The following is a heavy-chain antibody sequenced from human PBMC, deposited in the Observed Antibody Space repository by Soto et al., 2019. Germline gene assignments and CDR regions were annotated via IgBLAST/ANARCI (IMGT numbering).Heavy chain of an antibody. CDR3: ARGNDYDSSGPYPDFDY. J-gene: IGHJ4*02. V-gene: IGHV4-59*01. CDR1: GGSISSYY. D-gene: IGHD3-22*01. Sequence: PSETLSLTCTVSGGSISSYYWSWIRQPPGKGLEWIGYIYYSGSTNYNPSLKSRVTISVDTSKNQFSLKLSSVTAADTAVYYCARGNDYDSSGPYPDFDYWGQGTLVTVPQ. CDR2: IYYSGST.